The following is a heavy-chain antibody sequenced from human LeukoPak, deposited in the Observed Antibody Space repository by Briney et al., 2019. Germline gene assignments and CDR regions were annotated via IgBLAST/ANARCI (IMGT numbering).Heavy chain of an antibody. CDR3: ARAPPWALDY. CDR1: GFTFSSYSM. D-gene: IGHD7-27*01. J-gene: IGHJ4*02. CDR2: ISHRGST. V-gene: IGHV4-4*01. Sequence: PGGSLRLSCAASGFTFSSYSMNWVRQPPGKGLEWIGEISHRGSTKYNPSLRSRVTISADESKNQFSLTFSSVTAADTAVYFCARAPPWALDYWGPGNLATVSS.